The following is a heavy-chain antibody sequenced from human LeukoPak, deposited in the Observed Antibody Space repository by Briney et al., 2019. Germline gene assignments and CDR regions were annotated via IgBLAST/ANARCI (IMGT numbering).Heavy chain of an antibody. V-gene: IGHV3-21*05. J-gene: IGHJ4*02. CDR3: GRGHWGLDY. CDR2: ISNSGDSI. Sequence: GGSLGLSCAASGFTFSSYSMNWVRQAPGKGLEWVSFISNSGDSIYYADSVKGRFITSRDNAKSSLYLQMNSLRAEDTALYYCGRGHWGLDYWGQGALVTVSS. D-gene: IGHD7-27*01. CDR1: GFTFSSYS.